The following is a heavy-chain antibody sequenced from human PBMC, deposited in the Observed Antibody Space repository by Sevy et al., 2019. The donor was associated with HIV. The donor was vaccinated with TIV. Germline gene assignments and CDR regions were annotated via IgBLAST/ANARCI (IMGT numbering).Heavy chain of an antibody. CDR2: IKQGGSEK. V-gene: IGHV3-7*01. D-gene: IGHD3-9*01. Sequence: GGSLRLSCAASAFTFSSYWMSWVRQAPGKGLEWVANIKQGGSEKHYVDSVRGRFTISRDNAKNSLYLQMNSLSAEDTAVYYCARGSPKYDILTEVFDFWGQGTLVTVSS. CDR1: AFTFSSYW. J-gene: IGHJ4*02. CDR3: ARGSPKYDILTEVFDF.